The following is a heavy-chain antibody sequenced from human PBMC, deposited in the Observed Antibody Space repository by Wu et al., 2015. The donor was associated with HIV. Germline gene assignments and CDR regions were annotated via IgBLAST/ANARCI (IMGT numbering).Heavy chain of an antibody. D-gene: IGHD6-19*01. CDR1: GYTFTSYY. CDR2: INPSGGST. CDR3: ARGGIAVAGRSYYYGMDV. V-gene: IGHV1-46*01. J-gene: IGHJ6*02. Sequence: QVQLVQSGAEVKKPGASVKVSCKASGYTFTSYYMHWVRQAPGQGLEWMGIINPSGGSTSYAQKFQGRVTMTRDTSTSTVYMELSSLRSEDTAVYYCARGGIAVAGRSYYYGMDVWGQGTTVTVSS.